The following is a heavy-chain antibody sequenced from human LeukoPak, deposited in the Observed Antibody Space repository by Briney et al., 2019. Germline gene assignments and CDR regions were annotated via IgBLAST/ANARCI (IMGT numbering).Heavy chain of an antibody. CDR2: IYYSAST. V-gene: IGHV4-31*03. D-gene: IGHD1-26*01. CDR3: ARGPLGASFVDY. J-gene: IGHJ4*02. Sequence: PSETLSLTCTVSSGSVFSGGYYWSWIRQHPGKGLEWIGYIYYSASTYYKPSLKSRVTISIDTSRAQFSLKLSSVTAADTAVYYCARGPLGASFVDYWGQGTLVTVSS. CDR1: SGSVFSGGYY.